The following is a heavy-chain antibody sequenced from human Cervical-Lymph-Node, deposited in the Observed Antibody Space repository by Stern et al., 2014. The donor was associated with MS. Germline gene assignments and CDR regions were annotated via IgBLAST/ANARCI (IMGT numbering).Heavy chain of an antibody. CDR3: ARELRGGRSGHY. D-gene: IGHD1-26*01. V-gene: IGHV1-2*02. J-gene: IGHJ4*02. CDR2: INPDVGVT. CDR1: GYNFINYY. Sequence: QVQLVQSGAEVKKPGASVKVSCKTSGYNFINYYMHWVRQATGQGLEWMGRINPDVGVTDYAQKFQGRVTMTRDTSISTVYMELNRLTSDDTAVYFCARELRGGRSGHYWGQGSLVTVSA.